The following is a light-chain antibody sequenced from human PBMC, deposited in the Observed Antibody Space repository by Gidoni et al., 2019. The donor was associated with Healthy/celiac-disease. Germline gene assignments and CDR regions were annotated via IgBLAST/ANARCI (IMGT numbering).Light chain of an antibody. J-gene: IGKJ2*01. CDR1: QSLLHSNRYNY. CDR2: LGS. CDR3: MQAVKTPPYT. Sequence: IVRTWSSLSLSLTPGAPAAISCRSSQSLLHSNRYNYLDWYLQKPGQYPQLLIYLGSNRGAGVPDRDSDKRSGAKFTLKISRVEAEDVGVYYYMQAVKTPPYTFGQGTKLEIK. V-gene: IGKV2-28*01.